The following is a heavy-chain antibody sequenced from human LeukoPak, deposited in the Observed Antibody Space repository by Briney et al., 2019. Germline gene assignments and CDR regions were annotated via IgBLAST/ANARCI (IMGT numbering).Heavy chain of an antibody. V-gene: IGHV3-23*01. CDR3: AREGDSSGYYSYFDY. D-gene: IGHD3-22*01. Sequence: GGSLRLSCAASGFTFSSYAMSWVRQAPGKGLEWVSAISGSGGSTYYADSVKGRFTISRDNSKNTLYLQMNSLRAEDTAVYYCAREGDSSGYYSYFDYWGQGTLVTVSS. CDR1: GFTFSSYA. J-gene: IGHJ4*02. CDR2: ISGSGGST.